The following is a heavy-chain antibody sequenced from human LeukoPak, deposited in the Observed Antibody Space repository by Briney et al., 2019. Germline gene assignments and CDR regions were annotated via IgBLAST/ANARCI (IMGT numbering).Heavy chain of an antibody. D-gene: IGHD3-22*01. CDR3: ARSYYYDSSGGPAFDI. Sequence: SETLSLTCTVSGGSISSSSYYWGWIRQPPGKGLEWIGSIYYSGSTYYNPSLKSRVTISVDTSKNQLSLKLGSVTAADTAVYYCARSYYYDSSGGPAFDIWGQGTMVTVSS. V-gene: IGHV4-39*01. CDR1: GGSISSSSYY. CDR2: IYYSGST. J-gene: IGHJ3*02.